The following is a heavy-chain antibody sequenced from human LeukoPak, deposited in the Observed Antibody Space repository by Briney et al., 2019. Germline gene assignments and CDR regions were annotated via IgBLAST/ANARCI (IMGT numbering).Heavy chain of an antibody. D-gene: IGHD3-10*01. J-gene: IGHJ4*02. Sequence: GGSLRLSCTASGFTFSSYWMHWVRQAPGKGLVWASRINSDGSSSSPSYADSVKGRFTISRDNAKNTLYLQMNSLRAEDTAVYYCVRGGGYGSGTYNYFDYWGQGTLVTVSS. CDR2: INSDGSSSSP. V-gene: IGHV3-74*01. CDR1: GFTFSSYW. CDR3: VRGGGYGSGTYNYFDY.